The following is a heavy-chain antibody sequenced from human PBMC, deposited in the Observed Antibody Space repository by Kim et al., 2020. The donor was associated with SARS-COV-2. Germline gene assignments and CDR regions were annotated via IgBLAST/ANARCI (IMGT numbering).Heavy chain of an antibody. J-gene: IGHJ4*02. V-gene: IGHV5-51*01. CDR2: IYPGDSDT. CDR3: ARGVRDQYYYGSGSYYNAEYYFDY. CDR1: GYSFTSYW. D-gene: IGHD3-10*01. Sequence: GESLKISCKGSGYSFTSYWIGWVRQMPGKGLEWMGIIYPGDSDTRYSPSFQGQVTISADKSISTAYLQWSSLKASDTAMYYCARGVRDQYYYGSGSYYNAEYYFDYWGQGNLVTVSS.